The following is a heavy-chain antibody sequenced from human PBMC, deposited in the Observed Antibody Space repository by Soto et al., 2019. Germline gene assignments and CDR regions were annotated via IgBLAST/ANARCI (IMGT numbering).Heavy chain of an antibody. CDR2: ISAYNGNT. V-gene: IGHV1-18*01. D-gene: IGHD2-15*01. CDR1: GYTFTSYG. CDR3: ARTKLGYGSAGSCSYNWFDP. Sequence: QVQLVQSGAEVKKPGASVKVSCKASGYTFTSYGISWVRQAPGQGLEWMGWISAYNGNTNYAQKHQGSVTMTTDTSTNTAYMELRSLRSDDTAVYYCARTKLGYGSAGSCSYNWFDPWGQGTLVTFSS. J-gene: IGHJ5*02.